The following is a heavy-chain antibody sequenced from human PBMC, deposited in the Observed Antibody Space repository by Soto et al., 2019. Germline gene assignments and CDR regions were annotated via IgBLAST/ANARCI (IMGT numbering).Heavy chain of an antibody. CDR3: ARDLDGSGNYYTDY. V-gene: IGHV1-18*01. J-gene: IGHJ4*02. CDR2: ISPYKGNT. D-gene: IGHD3-10*01. CDR1: GYSFSSVG. Sequence: QVQLVQSGAEVKKPGASVKVSCKASGYSFSSVGISWVRQAPGQGLEWMGWISPYKGNTYYAQRLQGRVTMTTDTSTSTAYMELRSLRSDDTAIYYGARDLDGSGNYYTDYWGQGTLVTVSS.